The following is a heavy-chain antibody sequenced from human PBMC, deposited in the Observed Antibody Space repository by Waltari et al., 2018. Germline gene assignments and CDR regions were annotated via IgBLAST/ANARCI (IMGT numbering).Heavy chain of an antibody. D-gene: IGHD3-10*01. CDR2: IGGTHSNI. CDR3: TRDLYGSGGDWFDP. J-gene: IGHJ5*02. Sequence: EERLVESGGGLVKPGGSLRLSCVASGFRFIRLDLNWVRQAPGTGLEWLSTIGGTHSNIFYAESVRGRFTVSRDNSKNSLYLEMSNVRAEDTGLYYCTRDLYGSGGDWFDPWGQGTLVTVSS. CDR1: GFRFIRLD. V-gene: IGHV3-21*03.